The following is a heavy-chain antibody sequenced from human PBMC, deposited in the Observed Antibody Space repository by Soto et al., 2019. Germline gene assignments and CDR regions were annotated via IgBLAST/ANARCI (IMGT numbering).Heavy chain of an antibody. CDR3: ARHTYCSSTSCYPHYYYYYGMDV. CDR1: GGTFSSYS. Sequence: SVKVSCKASGGTFSSYSISWVREAPGQGLEWMGGIIPIFGTANYAQKFQGRVTITADESTSTAYMELSSLRSEDTAVYYCARHTYCSSTSCYPHYYYYYGMDVWGQGTTVTVSS. CDR2: IIPIFGTA. D-gene: IGHD2-2*01. J-gene: IGHJ6*02. V-gene: IGHV1-69*13.